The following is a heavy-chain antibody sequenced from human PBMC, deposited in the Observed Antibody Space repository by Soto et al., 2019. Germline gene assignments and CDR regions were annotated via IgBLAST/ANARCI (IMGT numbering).Heavy chain of an antibody. Sequence: QVQLVQSGAEVKKPGSSVKVSCKASGDTFSSYAISWVLQAPGQGLEWMGGIIPMFGTANYAQKFQGRVTITADESTSTAYMELRSLRSEDTAGYYCARDQSQVVDYDLGYLGQGTLVTGSS. J-gene: IGHJ4*02. V-gene: IGHV1-69*01. CDR2: IIPMFGTA. CDR1: GDTFSSYA. D-gene: IGHD3-22*01. CDR3: ARDQSQVVDYDLGY.